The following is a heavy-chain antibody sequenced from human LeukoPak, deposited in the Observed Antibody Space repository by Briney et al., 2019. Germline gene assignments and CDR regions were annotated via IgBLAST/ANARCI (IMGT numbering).Heavy chain of an antibody. J-gene: IGHJ6*03. CDR3: ATSAGDYRAGHYYYMGV. CDR1: GYTFTGYY. V-gene: IGHV1-2*02. Sequence: ASVKVSCKASGYTFTGYYFHWVRQAPGQGLEWMGWINPNTAGTNYAQKILGGVTLTWDTSISTAYMELNRLTSDDTAVYYCATSAGDYRAGHYYYMGVWGKGTSVTVSS. D-gene: IGHD4-11*01. CDR2: INPNTAGT.